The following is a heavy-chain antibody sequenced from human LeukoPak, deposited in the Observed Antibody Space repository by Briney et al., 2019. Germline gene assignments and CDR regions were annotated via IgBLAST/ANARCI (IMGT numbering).Heavy chain of an antibody. D-gene: IGHD5-12*01. CDR1: GFMFSSYA. V-gene: IGHV3-23*01. CDR3: ARWDSGYDSLDY. J-gene: IGHJ4*02. CDR2: ISGSGGST. Sequence: PGGSLRLSCAASGFMFSSYAMSWVRQAPGKGLEWVSAISGSGGSTYYADSVKGRFTISRDNSRNTLYLQMNSLRAEDTAVYYCARWDSGYDSLDYWGQGTLVTVSS.